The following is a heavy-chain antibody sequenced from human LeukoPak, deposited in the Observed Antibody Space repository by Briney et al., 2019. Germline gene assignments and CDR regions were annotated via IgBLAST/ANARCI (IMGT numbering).Heavy chain of an antibody. V-gene: IGHV1-18*01. CDR2: ISAYNGNT. CDR3: ARGSKGSYYDSSGYYFDY. CDR1: GGTFSSYA. D-gene: IGHD3-22*01. J-gene: IGHJ4*02. Sequence: GASVKVSCKASGGTFSSYAISWVRQAPGQGLEWMGWISAYNGNTNYAQKLQGRVTMTTDTSTSTAYMELRSLRSDDTAVYYCARGSKGSYYDSSGYYFDYWGQGTLVTVSS.